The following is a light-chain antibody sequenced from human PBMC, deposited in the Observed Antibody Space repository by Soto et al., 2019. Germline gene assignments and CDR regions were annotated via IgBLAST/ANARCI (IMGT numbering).Light chain of an antibody. CDR1: QSVSNSY. CDR2: DAS. V-gene: IGKV3-20*01. CDR3: QQYAGSPST. J-gene: IGKJ1*01. Sequence: EIVLTQSPGTLSLSPGERATLSCRASQSVSNSYLAWYQQKPGQGPRLLIYDASSRATGIPDRFSGSASGSDFTLTISRLEPADFAVYYCQQYAGSPSTFGQGTKVEI.